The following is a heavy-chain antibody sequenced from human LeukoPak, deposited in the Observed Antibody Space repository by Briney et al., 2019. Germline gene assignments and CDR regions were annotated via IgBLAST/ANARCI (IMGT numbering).Heavy chain of an antibody. Sequence: PSETLSLTCAVSGGSISSSNWWSWVRQPPGKGLEWIGEIYHSGSTNYNPSLKSRVTISVDTSKNQFSLKLSSVTAADTAVYYCARGRNPRGYYYMDVWGKGTTVTISS. CDR1: GGSISSSNW. V-gene: IGHV4-4*02. CDR2: IYHSGST. CDR3: ARGRNPRGYYYMDV. D-gene: IGHD1-14*01. J-gene: IGHJ6*03.